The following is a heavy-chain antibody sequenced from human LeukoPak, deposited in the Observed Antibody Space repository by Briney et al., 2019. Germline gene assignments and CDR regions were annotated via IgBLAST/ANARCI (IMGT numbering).Heavy chain of an antibody. CDR3: AGVRIVAEPPSNWFDP. V-gene: IGHV4-30-2*01. CDR1: GGSISSGGYS. CDR2: IYHSGST. J-gene: IGHJ5*02. D-gene: IGHD3-22*01. Sequence: SETLSLTCAVSGGSISSGGYSWSWIRQPPGKGLEWIGYIYHSGSTYYNPSLKSRVTISVDRSKNQFSLKLSSVTAADTAVYYCAGVRIVAEPPSNWFDPWGQGTLVTVSS.